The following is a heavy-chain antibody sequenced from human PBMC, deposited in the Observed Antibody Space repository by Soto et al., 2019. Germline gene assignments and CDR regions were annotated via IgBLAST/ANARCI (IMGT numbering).Heavy chain of an antibody. V-gene: IGHV1-69*02. J-gene: IGHJ4*02. CDR3: AITYYYDSSGNYLDY. Sequence: GASVKVSCKASGGTFSSYTISWVRQAPGQGLEWMGRIIPILGIANYAQKFQGRVTITADTSTSTAYMELRSLRSDDTAVYYCAITYYYDSSGNYLDYWGQGTLVTVSS. CDR1: GGTFSSYT. D-gene: IGHD3-22*01. CDR2: IIPILGIA.